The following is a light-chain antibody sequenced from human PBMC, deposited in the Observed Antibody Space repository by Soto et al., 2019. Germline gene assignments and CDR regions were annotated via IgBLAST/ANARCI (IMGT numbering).Light chain of an antibody. CDR1: QSVSGNC. J-gene: IGKJ1*01. V-gene: IGKV3-20*01. Sequence: EIVLTQSPGTLSLSPGERATLSCRASQSVSGNCLAWYQQKPGQAPRLLIYAISSRAPGITNRFSGTGSGTDFTLPISRLEPEDFAVYYCQQYGSSPGTFGQGTKVEIK. CDR3: QQYGSSPGT. CDR2: AIS.